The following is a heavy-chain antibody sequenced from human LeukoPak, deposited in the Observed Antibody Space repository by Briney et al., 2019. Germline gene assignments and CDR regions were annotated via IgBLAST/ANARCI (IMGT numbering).Heavy chain of an antibody. Sequence: GESLKISCKGSGYSFSNYWIGWVRQMPGKGLEWMGIIYPGDSDTRYSPSFQGQVTISADKSISTAYLQWSSLKASDTAMYYCARGRCSSTSCYGIDYWGQGTLVTVSS. D-gene: IGHD2-2*01. J-gene: IGHJ4*02. CDR3: ARGRCSSTSCYGIDY. V-gene: IGHV5-51*01. CDR2: IYPGDSDT. CDR1: GYSFSNYW.